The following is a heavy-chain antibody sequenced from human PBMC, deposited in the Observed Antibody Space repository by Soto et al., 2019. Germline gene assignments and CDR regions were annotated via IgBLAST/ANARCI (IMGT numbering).Heavy chain of an antibody. CDR1: GGSISSGGYY. D-gene: IGHD2-15*01. CDR3: ARDGRYCSGGSCYHLNFQH. Sequence: KTSETLSLTCTVSGGSISSGGYYWSWIRQHPGKGLEWIGYIYYSGSTYYNPSLKSRVTISVDTSKNQFSLKLSSVTAADTAVYYCARDGRYCSGGSCYHLNFQHWGQGTLVTVSS. CDR2: IYYSGST. V-gene: IGHV4-31*03. J-gene: IGHJ1*01.